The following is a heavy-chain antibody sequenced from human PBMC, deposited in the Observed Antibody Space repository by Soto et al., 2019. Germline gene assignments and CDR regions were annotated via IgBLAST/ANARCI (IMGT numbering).Heavy chain of an antibody. CDR3: ARRESSIAAHKFDP. D-gene: IGHD6-6*01. Sequence: ASVKVSCKASGGTFSSLDINWVRQAPGQGLEWMGGIIPNTGTTNYAQNLQGRVTMTADTSTSTAYMELRSLRSDDTAVYYCARRESSIAAHKFDPWGQGTLVTVS. V-gene: IGHV1-18*04. CDR1: GGTFSSLD. CDR2: IIPNTGTT. J-gene: IGHJ5*02.